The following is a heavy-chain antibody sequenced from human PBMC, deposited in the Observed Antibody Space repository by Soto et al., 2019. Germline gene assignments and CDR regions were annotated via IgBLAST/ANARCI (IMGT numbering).Heavy chain of an antibody. CDR2: ISGSGGTT. Sequence: GGSLRLSCVASGFTFSSYALNWVRQAPGRGLEWVSAISGSGGTTYYADSVKGRFTISRDNSKNTLFLQMNSLRAEDTAVYYCAKDRPLQLWLGAFDIWGQGTMVTVSS. J-gene: IGHJ3*02. CDR3: AKDRPLQLWLGAFDI. CDR1: GFTFSSYA. V-gene: IGHV3-23*01. D-gene: IGHD5-18*01.